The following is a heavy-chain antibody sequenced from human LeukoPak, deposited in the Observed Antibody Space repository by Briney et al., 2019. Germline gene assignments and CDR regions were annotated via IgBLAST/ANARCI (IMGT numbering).Heavy chain of an antibody. Sequence: ASVKVSCKASGYTFSNYGISWVRQAPGQGLEWMGWISSYNGNTNYAQKLQGRVSMTTDTSTSTAYMELTSLTSDDTAMYYCTRLVIYPAYYYYMDVWGEGTTLTVYS. V-gene: IGHV1-18*01. J-gene: IGHJ6*03. CDR1: GYTFSNYG. CDR2: ISSYNGNT. D-gene: IGHD4-23*01. CDR3: TRLVIYPAYYYYMDV.